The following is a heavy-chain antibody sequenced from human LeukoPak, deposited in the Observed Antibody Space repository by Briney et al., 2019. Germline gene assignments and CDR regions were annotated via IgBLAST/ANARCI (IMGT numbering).Heavy chain of an antibody. D-gene: IGHD1-26*01. CDR3: ARVLVGATLWRDPSPEDFGY. CDR2: ISAYNGNT. CDR1: GYTFTSYG. V-gene: IGHV1-18*01. J-gene: IGHJ4*02. Sequence: GASVKVSCKASGYTFTSYGISWVRQAPGQGLEWMGWISAYNGNTNYAQKLQGRVAMTTDTSTSTAYMELRSLRSDDTAVYYCARVLVGATLWRDPSPEDFGYWGQGTLVTVSS.